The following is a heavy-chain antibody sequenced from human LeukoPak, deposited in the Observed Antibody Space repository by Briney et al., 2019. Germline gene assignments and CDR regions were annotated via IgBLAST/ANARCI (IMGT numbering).Heavy chain of an antibody. D-gene: IGHD1-7*01. CDR1: GYTFTDYD. CDR2: ISAYNGHT. J-gene: IGHJ4*02. Sequence: ASVKVSCKASGYTFTDYDITWVRQAPGQGLEWMGWISAYNGHTNYAQKLQGRITVTTDTSTSISYMELRSLRSDDTAVYYCARRGLGTTQRYFEYWGQGTLVIVSS. CDR3: ARRGLGTTQRYFEY. V-gene: IGHV1-18*01.